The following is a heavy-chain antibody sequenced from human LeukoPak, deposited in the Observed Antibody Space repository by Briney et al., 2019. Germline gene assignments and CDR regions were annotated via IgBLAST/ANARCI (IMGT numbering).Heavy chain of an antibody. D-gene: IGHD2/OR15-2a*01. CDR3: AREGIGYYIDG. Sequence: QPGGSLRLSCAASGFVFSTYSLNWVRQAPGKGLEWDAYINSRSSIIKVTYSVRGRFYISRDNAKNSLYLQMDSLRAEDTAVYYCAREGIGYYIDGWGKGTTVTVSS. V-gene: IGHV3-48*01. CDR2: INSRSSII. CDR1: GFVFSTYS. J-gene: IGHJ6*03.